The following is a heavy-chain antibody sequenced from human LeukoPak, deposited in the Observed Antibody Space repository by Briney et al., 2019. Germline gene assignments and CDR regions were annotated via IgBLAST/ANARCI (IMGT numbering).Heavy chain of an antibody. CDR2: IYYSGST. Sequence: SETLSLTCTVSGGSISSYYWSWIRQPPGKGPEWIGYIYYSGSTNYNPSLKSRVTISVDTSKNQFSLKLSSVTAADTAVYYCARGGGFYYYYMDVWGKGTTVTVSS. D-gene: IGHD3-10*01. J-gene: IGHJ6*03. CDR1: GGSISSYY. CDR3: ARGGGFYYYYMDV. V-gene: IGHV4-59*01.